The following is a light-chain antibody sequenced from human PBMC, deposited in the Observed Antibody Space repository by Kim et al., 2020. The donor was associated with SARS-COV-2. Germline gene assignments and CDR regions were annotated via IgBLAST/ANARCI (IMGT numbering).Light chain of an antibody. Sequence: SYELTQPPSVSVAPGKTARITCGGNNIGSKSVHWYQQKPGQAPVLVIYYDSDRPSGIPERFSGSNSGNTATLTISRVEAGDEAHYYCQVWDSSSEHTVFGGGTQLTVL. CDR2: YDS. CDR1: NIGSKS. V-gene: IGLV3-21*04. J-gene: IGLJ3*02. CDR3: QVWDSSSEHTV.